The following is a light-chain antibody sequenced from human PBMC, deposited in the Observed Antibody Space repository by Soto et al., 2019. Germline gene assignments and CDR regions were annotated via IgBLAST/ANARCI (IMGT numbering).Light chain of an antibody. CDR2: AAS. V-gene: IGKV1-39*01. J-gene: IGKJ1*01. CDR1: ENIRSY. Sequence: DIQMTQSPSSLSASVVDTVTITCRASENIRSYLNWYLHKPGNAPKLLIYAASTLQSGVPSRFSGSGSGTHFTLTISNLQPEDCATYFCQQSYNSPPTFGQGTKVDIK. CDR3: QQSYNSPPT.